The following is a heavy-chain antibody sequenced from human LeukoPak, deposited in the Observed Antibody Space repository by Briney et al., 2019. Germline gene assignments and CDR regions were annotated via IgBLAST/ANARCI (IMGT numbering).Heavy chain of an antibody. J-gene: IGHJ4*02. Sequence: GGSLRLSCTTSGFNFRAYWMGWVRQAPGKGLEWVSAISGSGGSTYYADSVKGRFTISRDNSKNTLYLQMNSLRAEDTAVYYCAKEESGYDDYWGQGTLVTVSS. CDR1: GFNFRAYW. CDR3: AKEESGYDDY. CDR2: ISGSGGST. V-gene: IGHV3-23*01. D-gene: IGHD5-12*01.